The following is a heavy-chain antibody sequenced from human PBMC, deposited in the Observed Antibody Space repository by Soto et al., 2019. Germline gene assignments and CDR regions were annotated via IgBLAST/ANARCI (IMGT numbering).Heavy chain of an antibody. CDR2: ISYDGSNK. CDR3: ARPLDADSSGYYYGDAFDI. D-gene: IGHD3-22*01. CDR1: GFTFSSYA. J-gene: IGHJ3*02. V-gene: IGHV3-30-3*01. Sequence: GGSLRLSCAASGFTFSSYAMHWVRQAPSEGLEWVAVISYDGSNKYYADSVKGRFTISRDNSKNTLYLQMDSLRAEDTAVYYCARPLDADSSGYYYGDAFDIWGQGTMVTVSS.